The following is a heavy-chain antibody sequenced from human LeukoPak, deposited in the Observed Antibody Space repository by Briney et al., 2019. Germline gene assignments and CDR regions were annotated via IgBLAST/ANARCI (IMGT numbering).Heavy chain of an antibody. D-gene: IGHD2-8*01. CDR1: VGSVSSGSYY. Sequence: PSETLSLTCTVSVGSVSSGSYYWTWIRHAPGKELEWIGYVDYSGSSNQNPSLKSRVTISVDTSKNQFSLRVSSVTAADTAVYYCARDHSNGHFDFWGQGTAVSVSS. J-gene: IGHJ4*02. CDR3: ARDHSNGHFDF. CDR2: VDYSGSS. V-gene: IGHV4-61*01.